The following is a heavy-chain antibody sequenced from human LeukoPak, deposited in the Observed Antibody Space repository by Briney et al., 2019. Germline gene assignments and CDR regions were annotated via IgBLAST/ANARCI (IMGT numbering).Heavy chain of an antibody. J-gene: IGHJ4*02. Sequence: SETLSLTCTVSGGSISSYYWSWIRQPPVKGLEWIGYIYYSGSTNYNPSLKSRVTISVDTSKNQFSLKLSSVTAADTAVYYCARALGHFDYWGQGTLVTVSS. CDR2: IYYSGST. D-gene: IGHD7-27*01. CDR3: ARALGHFDY. V-gene: IGHV4-59*08. CDR1: GGSISSYY.